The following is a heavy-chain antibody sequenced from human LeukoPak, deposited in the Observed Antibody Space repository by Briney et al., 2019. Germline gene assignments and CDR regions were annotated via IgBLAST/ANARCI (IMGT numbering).Heavy chain of an antibody. Sequence: SETLSLTCTVSGGSISTYYWGWIRQPPGKGLEWIGGINYSGSTFYNPSLKSRVTISVDTSKNQFSLILSSVTAADTAVYFCARARLSIVRGITNFDYWGQGTVVTVSS. V-gene: IGHV4-59*05. J-gene: IGHJ4*02. CDR2: INYSGST. CDR3: ARARLSIVRGITNFDY. D-gene: IGHD3-10*01. CDR1: GGSISTYY.